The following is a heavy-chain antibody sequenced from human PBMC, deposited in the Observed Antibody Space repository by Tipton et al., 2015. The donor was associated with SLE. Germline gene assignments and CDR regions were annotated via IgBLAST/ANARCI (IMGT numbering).Heavy chain of an antibody. J-gene: IGHJ3*02. CDR1: GFTVSSNY. Sequence: SLRLSCAASGFTVSSNYMSWVRQAPGKGLEGVSVIYSGGSTYYADSAKGRFTISRDNSKNTLYLQMNSPRAEDTAVYYCARDPAVAGDAFDIWGQGTMVTVSS. CDR2: IYSGGST. CDR3: ARDPAVAGDAFDI. V-gene: IGHV3-53*01. D-gene: IGHD6-19*01.